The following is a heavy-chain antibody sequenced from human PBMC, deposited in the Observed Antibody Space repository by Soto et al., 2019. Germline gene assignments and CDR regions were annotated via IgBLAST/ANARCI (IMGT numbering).Heavy chain of an antibody. CDR3: AREGGELRFLEWLAEFDY. D-gene: IGHD3-3*01. V-gene: IGHV1-18*01. CDR2: ISAYNGNT. J-gene: IGHJ4*02. Sequence: ASVKVSCKASGYTFTSYGISWVRQAPGQGLGWMGWISAYNGNTNYAQKLQGRVTMTTDTSTSTAYMELRSLRSDDTAVYYCAREGGELRFLEWLAEFDYWGQGTLVTVSS. CDR1: GYTFTSYG.